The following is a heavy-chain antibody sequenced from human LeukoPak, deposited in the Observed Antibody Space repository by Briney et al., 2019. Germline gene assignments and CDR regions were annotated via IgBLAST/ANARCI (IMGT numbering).Heavy chain of an antibody. V-gene: IGHV3-30*03. CDR2: ISYDGSNK. D-gene: IGHD3-9*01. J-gene: IGHJ4*02. CDR3: ARAPPYDLLTGYFDY. Sequence: GGSLRLSCAAAGFTFSSYGMHWVRQAPGKGLEGVAVISYDGSNKYYADSVKGRFTISRDNSKNTLYLQMNSLRAEDTAMYYCARAPPYDLLTGYFDYWGQGTLVTVSS. CDR1: GFTFSSYG.